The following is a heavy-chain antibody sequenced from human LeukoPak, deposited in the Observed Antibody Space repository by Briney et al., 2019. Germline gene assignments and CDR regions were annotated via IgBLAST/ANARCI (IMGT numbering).Heavy chain of an antibody. J-gene: IGHJ4*02. CDR2: ITGSGAST. D-gene: IGHD6-19*01. CDR1: GFTFSSHA. CDR3: ARVGGWYRYFDY. Sequence: PGGSLRLSCAASGFTFSSHAMGWVRQAPGKGLEWVSSITGSGASTYYGDSVKGRFTISRDNAKNSLYLQMNSLRAEDTAVYYCARVGGWYRYFDYWGQGTLVTVSS. V-gene: IGHV3-23*01.